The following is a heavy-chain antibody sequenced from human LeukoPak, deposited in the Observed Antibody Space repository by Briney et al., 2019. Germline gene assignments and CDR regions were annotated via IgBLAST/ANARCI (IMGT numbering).Heavy chain of an antibody. D-gene: IGHD3-3*01. J-gene: IGHJ4*02. CDR3: ARDQVRPNRITIFGQPDY. Sequence: GRSLRLSCAASGFTFSSYAMHWVRQAPGKGLEWVAVISYDGSNKYYADSVKGRFTISRDNSKNTLYLQMNSLRAEDTAVYYCARDQVRPNRITIFGQPDYWGQGTLVTVSS. V-gene: IGHV3-30*01. CDR2: ISYDGSNK. CDR1: GFTFSSYA.